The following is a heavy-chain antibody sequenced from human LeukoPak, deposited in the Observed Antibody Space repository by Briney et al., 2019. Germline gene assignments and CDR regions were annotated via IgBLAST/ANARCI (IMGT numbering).Heavy chain of an antibody. J-gene: IGHJ4*02. CDR3: ARDLRRISDY. V-gene: IGHV3-21*01. D-gene: IGHD6-25*01. Sequence: PGGSLRLSCAASGFTFSTYSMNWVRQAPGKGLEWVSSISSDSNYIYYADSLRGRFTISGDNAKDSLYLQMNSLRVEDTAVYYCARDLRRISDYWGQGSLVIVSS. CDR2: ISSDSNYI. CDR1: GFTFSTYS.